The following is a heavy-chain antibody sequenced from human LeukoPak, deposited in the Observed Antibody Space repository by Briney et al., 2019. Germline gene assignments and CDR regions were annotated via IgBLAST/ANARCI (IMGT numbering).Heavy chain of an antibody. CDR3: ARLRGGIQLWGD. J-gene: IGHJ4*02. D-gene: IGHD5-18*01. V-gene: IGHV4-39*01. CDR1: GGSVTSDSYS. CDR2: LSHNGLN. Sequence: SETLSLTCTVSGGSVTSDSYSWGWIRQPPGKGLQSIVTLSHNGLNYYNPSLKSRVAMPVDRSKNQFSLRLSSVTAADTAVYYCARLRGGIQLWGDWGQGTLVTVSS.